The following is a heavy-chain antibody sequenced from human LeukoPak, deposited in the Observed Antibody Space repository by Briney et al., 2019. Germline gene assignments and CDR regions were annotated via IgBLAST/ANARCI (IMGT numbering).Heavy chain of an antibody. Sequence: SGGSLRLSCAASGFTFDDYGMSWVRQAPGKGLEWVSGINWNGGSTGYADSVKGRFTISRDNAKNSLYLQMNSLRAEDTAVYYCARSLHSGYYYEYDYWGQGTLVTVSS. CDR2: INWNGGST. V-gene: IGHV3-20*04. CDR3: ARSLHSGYYYEYDY. J-gene: IGHJ4*02. D-gene: IGHD3-22*01. CDR1: GFTFDDYG.